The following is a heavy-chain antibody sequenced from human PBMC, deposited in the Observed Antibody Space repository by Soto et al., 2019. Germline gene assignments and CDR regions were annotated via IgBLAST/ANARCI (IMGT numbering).Heavy chain of an antibody. D-gene: IGHD3-22*01. Sequence: QLQLQESGSGLVKPSQTLSLTCAVSGDSISSGGHSWNLIRQPPGKGLEWIGYIYHSGGTDYNPSLKSRVTITVYSSNNQFSLKLSSVTAADTAVYYCARDSRSGYYLDYWGQGTLVTVSS. J-gene: IGHJ4*02. CDR1: GDSISSGGHS. CDR2: IYHSGGT. CDR3: ARDSRSGYYLDY. V-gene: IGHV4-30-2*01.